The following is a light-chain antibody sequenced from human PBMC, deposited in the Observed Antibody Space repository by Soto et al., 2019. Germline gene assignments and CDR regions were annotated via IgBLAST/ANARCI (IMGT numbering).Light chain of an antibody. J-gene: IGLJ2*01. Sequence: QSALTQPASVSGSPGQSITISCTGTSSDVGGYKYVSWYQHHPGKAPKLMIYEVSNRPSGVSTRFSGSKSGNTASLTISGLQAEDEADYYCSSYRSDTTLVFGGGTQLTVL. CDR2: EVS. CDR1: SSDVGGYKY. V-gene: IGLV2-14*01. CDR3: SSYRSDTTLV.